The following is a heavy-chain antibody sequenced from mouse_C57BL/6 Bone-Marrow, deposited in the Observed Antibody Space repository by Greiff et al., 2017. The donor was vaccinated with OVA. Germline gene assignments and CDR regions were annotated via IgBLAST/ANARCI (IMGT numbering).Heavy chain of an antibody. CDR3: FYYYGSESLYAMDY. CDR2: INPNNGGT. D-gene: IGHD1-1*01. Sequence: EVQLQQSGPELVKPGASVKISCKASGYTFTDYYMNWVKQSHGKSLEWIGDINPNNGGTSYNQKFKGKATLTVDKSSSTAYMELRSLTSEDSAVYYCFYYYGSESLYAMDYWGQGTSVTVSS. CDR1: GYTFTDYY. J-gene: IGHJ4*01. V-gene: IGHV1-26*01.